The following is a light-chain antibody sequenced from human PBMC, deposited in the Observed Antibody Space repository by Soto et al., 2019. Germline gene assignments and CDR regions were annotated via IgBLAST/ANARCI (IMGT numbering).Light chain of an antibody. CDR3: QTWDSNTHSP. V-gene: IGLV4-60*03. CDR2: LERSGSY. Sequence: QSVLTQSSSASASLGSSVKLTCTLNSGHSNNIIAWHQQQPGKAPRYLMKLERSGSYTKESGVPDRFSGSSSGADRYLTISNLQSEDEADYYCQTWDSNTHSPFGGGTKLTVL. CDR1: SGHSNNI. J-gene: IGLJ2*01.